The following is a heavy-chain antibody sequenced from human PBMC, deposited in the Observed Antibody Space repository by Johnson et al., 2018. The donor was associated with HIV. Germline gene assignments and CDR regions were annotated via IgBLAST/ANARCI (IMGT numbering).Heavy chain of an antibody. J-gene: IGHJ3*02. CDR2: ISYDGSNK. V-gene: IGHV3-30*04. Sequence: MLLVESGGGVVQPGRSLRLSCAASGFTFSSYAMHWVRQAPGKGLEWVAVISYDGSNKYYADSVKGRFTISRDNSKNKLYLQMNSLRAEDTAVYYCAKDRNYDILSIWGQGTVVTVSS. CDR1: GFTFSSYA. CDR3: AKDRNYDILSI. D-gene: IGHD3-9*01.